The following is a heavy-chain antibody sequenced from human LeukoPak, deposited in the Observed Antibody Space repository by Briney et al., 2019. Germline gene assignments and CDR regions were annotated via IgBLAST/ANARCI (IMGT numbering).Heavy chain of an antibody. CDR1: GFTFSNYA. V-gene: IGHV3-23*01. J-gene: IGHJ2*01. D-gene: IGHD6-19*01. Sequence: GGSLRLSYAASGFTFSNYAMNWVRLAPGEGLEWVSGISFSGIDTYYADSVKGRFTISRDNSKNTLYLQMNSLRAEDTALYFCAKNQAVAGTVLWYFDLWGRGTLVTVSS. CDR3: AKNQAVAGTVLWYFDL. CDR2: ISFSGIDT.